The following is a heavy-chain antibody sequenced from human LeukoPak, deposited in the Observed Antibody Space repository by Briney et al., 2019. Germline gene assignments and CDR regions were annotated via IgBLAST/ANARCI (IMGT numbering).Heavy chain of an antibody. CDR1: GFTFDDYT. V-gene: IGHV3-23*01. CDR2: ISGGGGST. J-gene: IGHJ4*02. CDR3: AKDHPQGGYGDY. D-gene: IGHD5-12*01. Sequence: PGGSLRLSCAASGFTFDDYTMHWVRQAPGKGLEWVSVISGGGGSTYYSDSVKGRFTISRDNSKNTLYLQMNSLRAEDSAIYYCAKDHPQGGYGDYWGQGTLVTVSS.